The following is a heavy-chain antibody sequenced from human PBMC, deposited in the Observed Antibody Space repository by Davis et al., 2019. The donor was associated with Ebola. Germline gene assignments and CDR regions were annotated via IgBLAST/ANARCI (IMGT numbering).Heavy chain of an antibody. CDR3: ARLGPRFLEWLFWFDP. Sequence: MPSETLSLTCTVSGGSVSNYYWSWIRQPPGKGLEWIGYIYYRGSTNYNPSLKSRVTISVDTSKNQFSLKLSSVTAADTAVYYCARLGPRFLEWLFWFDPWGQGTLVTVSS. CDR2: IYYRGST. D-gene: IGHD3-3*01. J-gene: IGHJ5*02. V-gene: IGHV4-59*02. CDR1: GGSVSNYY.